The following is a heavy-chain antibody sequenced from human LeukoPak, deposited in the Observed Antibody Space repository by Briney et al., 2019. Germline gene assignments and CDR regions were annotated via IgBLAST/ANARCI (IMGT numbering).Heavy chain of an antibody. CDR2: ISYDGSNK. Sequence: GGSLRLSCAASGFTFSSYAMYWVRQAPGKGLEWVAQISYDGSNKYYADSVKGRFTISRDNSKNTLYLQMNSLRAEDTAVYYCARDLGYRGQGTLVTVSS. CDR1: GFTFSSYA. V-gene: IGHV3-30*04. CDR3: ARDLGY. J-gene: IGHJ4*02.